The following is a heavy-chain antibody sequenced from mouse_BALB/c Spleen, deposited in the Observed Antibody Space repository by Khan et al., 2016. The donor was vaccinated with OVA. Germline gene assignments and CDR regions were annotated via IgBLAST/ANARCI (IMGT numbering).Heavy chain of an antibody. CDR1: GFNFSTYG. V-gene: IGHV5-6*01. D-gene: IGHD2-9*01. Sequence: EVELVESGGDLVKPGGSLKLSCAASGFNFSTYGMSWVRQTPDKRLEWVATISLGASYTYYADSVKGQFTISRDNAKNTLYLQMSSLRSEDTAMYYCSRAYYGNDYYAMDNWDQGNSVTVSS. CDR2: ISLGASYT. J-gene: IGHJ4*01. CDR3: SRAYYGNDYYAMDN.